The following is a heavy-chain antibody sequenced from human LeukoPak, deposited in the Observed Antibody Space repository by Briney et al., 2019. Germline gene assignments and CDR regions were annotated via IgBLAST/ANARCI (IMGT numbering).Heavy chain of an antibody. J-gene: IGHJ4*02. V-gene: IGHV1-2*02. CDR1: GYTFTGYY. D-gene: IGHD3-3*01. Sequence: GASVKVSCKASGYTFTGYYMHWVRQAPGQGLEWMGWINPNSGGTNYAQKFQGRVTVTRDTSISTAYMELSRLRSDDTAVYYCARVTIFGVVELDYWGQGTLVTVSS. CDR2: INPNSGGT. CDR3: ARVTIFGVVELDY.